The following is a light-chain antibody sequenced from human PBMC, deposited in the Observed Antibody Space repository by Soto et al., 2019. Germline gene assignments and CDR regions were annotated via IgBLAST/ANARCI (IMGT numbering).Light chain of an antibody. V-gene: IGLV2-8*01. CDR2: EVS. Sequence: QSALTQPPSASGSPGQSVTISCTGTSSDVRDYNYVSWYQQHPGKAPKLMIYEVSKRPSGVPDRFSGSKSGNTASLTVSGLQAEDEADYYCSSYAGSNNFVFGGGTMLTVL. J-gene: IGLJ2*01. CDR1: SSDVRDYNY. CDR3: SSYAGSNNFV.